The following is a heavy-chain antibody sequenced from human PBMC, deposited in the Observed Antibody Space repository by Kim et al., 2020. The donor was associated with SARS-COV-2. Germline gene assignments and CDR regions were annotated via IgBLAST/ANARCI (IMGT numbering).Heavy chain of an antibody. V-gene: IGHV3-33*01. J-gene: IGHJ5*02. D-gene: IGHD6-13*01. Sequence: GGSLRLSCAASGFTFSSYGMHWARQAPGKGLEWVAVIWYDGSNKYYADSVKGRFTISRDNSKNTLYLQMNSLRAEDTAVYYCALGTGIADNWFDPWGQGTLVTVSS. CDR3: ALGTGIADNWFDP. CDR2: IWYDGSNK. CDR1: GFTFSSYG.